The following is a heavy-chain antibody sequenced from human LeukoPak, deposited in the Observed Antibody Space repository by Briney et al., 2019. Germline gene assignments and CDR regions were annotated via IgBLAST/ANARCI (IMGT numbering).Heavy chain of an antibody. V-gene: IGHV4-59*01. CDR1: GGSISSYY. CDR3: ARAGPSSAFDI. J-gene: IGHJ3*02. CDR2: IYYSGST. Sequence: PSETLSLTCTVSGGSISSYYWSWIRQPPGKGLEWIGYIYYSGSTNYNPSLKSRVTISVDTSKNQFSLKLSSVTAADTAVYYCARAGPSSAFDIWGQGTMVTVSS. D-gene: IGHD1-1*01.